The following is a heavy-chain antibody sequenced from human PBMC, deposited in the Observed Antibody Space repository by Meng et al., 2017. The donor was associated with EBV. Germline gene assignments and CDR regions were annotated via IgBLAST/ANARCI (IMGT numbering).Heavy chain of an antibody. V-gene: IGHV1-69*01. CDR1: GGTFSSDV. CDR2: LIPMSDAP. Sequence: QGQLGQSGAEVKKPGSLVKVSCKTSGGTFSSDVVSWVRQAPGQGLEWMGGLIPMSDAPHYAQKFQGRVTMTADESTNTHYMDLSGLRFEDTAVYYCASESGRGFTPDYWGQGTLVTVSS. J-gene: IGHJ4*02. D-gene: IGHD3-10*01. CDR3: ASESGRGFTPDY.